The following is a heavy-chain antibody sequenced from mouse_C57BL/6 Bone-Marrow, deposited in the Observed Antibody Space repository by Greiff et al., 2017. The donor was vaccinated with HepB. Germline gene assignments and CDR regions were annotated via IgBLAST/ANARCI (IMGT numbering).Heavy chain of an antibody. Sequence: EVQVVESGPGLVKPSQSLSLTCSVTGYSITSGYYWNWIRQFPGNKLEWMGYISYDGSNNYNPSLKNRISITRDTSKDQFFLKLNSVTTEDTATYYCANLWVRRVGDYWGQGTSVTVSS. D-gene: IGHD2-14*01. CDR1: GYSITSGYY. CDR2: ISYDGSN. J-gene: IGHJ4*01. CDR3: ANLWVRRVGDY. V-gene: IGHV3-6*01.